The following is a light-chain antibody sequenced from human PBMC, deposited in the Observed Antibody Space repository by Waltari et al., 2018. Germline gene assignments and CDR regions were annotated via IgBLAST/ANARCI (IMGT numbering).Light chain of an antibody. CDR3: ASWDDSHYV. J-gene: IGLJ1*01. CDR1: NANLGSNY. CDR2: RNN. Sequence: QSVLTQPPSASETPGQRVTISCSGSNANLGSNYLYWYQQLPGTAPKLLIYRNNQRPSGVPDRFSASKSGNAASLAIDGLRSEDEAIYYCASWDDSHYVFGPGTQVTVL. V-gene: IGLV1-47*01.